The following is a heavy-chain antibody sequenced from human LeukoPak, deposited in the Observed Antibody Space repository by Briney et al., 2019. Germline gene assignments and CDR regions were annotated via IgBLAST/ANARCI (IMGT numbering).Heavy chain of an antibody. D-gene: IGHD6-6*01. Sequence: SETLSLTCTVSGGSISSGGYYWSWIRQHPGKGLEWIGYIYYSGSTNYNPSLKSRVTISVDTSKNQFSLKLSSVTAADTAVYYCARSRKEYSSSSVYYYGMDVWGQGTTVTVSS. V-gene: IGHV4-61*08. CDR2: IYYSGST. CDR3: ARSRKEYSSSSVYYYGMDV. J-gene: IGHJ6*02. CDR1: GGSISSGGYY.